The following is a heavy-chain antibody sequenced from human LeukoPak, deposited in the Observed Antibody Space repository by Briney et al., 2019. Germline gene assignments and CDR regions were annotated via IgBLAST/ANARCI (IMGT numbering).Heavy chain of an antibody. J-gene: IGHJ6*03. CDR3: ARDAPQVGYYYYYMDV. CDR1: GYTLTELS. D-gene: IGHD2-15*01. CDR2: FDPEDGKT. V-gene: IGHV1-24*01. Sequence: ASVKVSCKVSGYTLTELSMHWVRQAPGKGLEWMGGFDPEDGKTIYAQKFQGRVTMTEDTSTDTAYMELSSLRSEDTAVYYCARDAPQVGYYYYYMDVWGKGTTVTVSS.